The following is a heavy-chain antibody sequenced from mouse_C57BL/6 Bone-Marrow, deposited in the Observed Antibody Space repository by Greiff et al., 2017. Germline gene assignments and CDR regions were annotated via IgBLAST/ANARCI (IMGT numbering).Heavy chain of an antibody. CDR1: GFNIKDDY. CDR3: TPFYNGNYGYAMDD. J-gene: IGHJ4*01. CDR2: IDPENGDT. Sequence: EVQLQQSGAELVRPGASVTLSCTASGFNIKDDYMHWVKQRPEHGLEWIGWIDPENGDTAYASKFQGKATITADTSSNTAYLQLSSLTSEDTAVYYCTPFYNGNYGYAMDDWGQGTSVTVSS. V-gene: IGHV14-4*01. D-gene: IGHD2-1*01.